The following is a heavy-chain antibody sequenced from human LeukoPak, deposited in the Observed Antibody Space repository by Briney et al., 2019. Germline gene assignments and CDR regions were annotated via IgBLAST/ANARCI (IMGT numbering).Heavy chain of an antibody. D-gene: IGHD6-19*01. CDR3: ARVSGLGWHFDY. Sequence: GGSLRLSCAASGFTFSNYEMNWVRQAPGKGLEWVSFISSRGSLIYYADSVKGRFTISRDDAKSSLFLHMNSLRANDTAVYYCARVSGLGWHFDYWGQGTLVTVSS. V-gene: IGHV3-48*03. CDR2: ISSRGSLI. J-gene: IGHJ4*02. CDR1: GFTFSNYE.